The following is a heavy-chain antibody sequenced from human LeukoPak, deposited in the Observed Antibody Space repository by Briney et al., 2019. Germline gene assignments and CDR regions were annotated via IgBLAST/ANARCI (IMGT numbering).Heavy chain of an antibody. V-gene: IGHV3-66*01. D-gene: IGHD6-19*01. CDR1: GFTVSNNY. CDR2: IYSGGST. CDR3: ARVPVGSGWYQD. Sequence: PGGSLRLSCAASGFTVSNNYMSWVRQAPGKGLEWVSFIYSGGSTYCADSVKGRFTISRDNAKNSLYLQMTSLRAEDTAVYYCARVPVGSGWYQDWGQGTLVTVSS. J-gene: IGHJ4*02.